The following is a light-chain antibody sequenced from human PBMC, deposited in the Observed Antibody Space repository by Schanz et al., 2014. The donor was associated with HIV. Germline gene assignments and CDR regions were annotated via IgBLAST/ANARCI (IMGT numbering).Light chain of an antibody. V-gene: IGLV2-14*03. CDR3: CSFAGSNSLL. J-gene: IGLJ2*01. CDR2: DVT. Sequence: QSALTQPASVSGSPGQSITISCTGTNSDIGGYNFVSWYQQHADKAPKLIIYDVTSRPSGISSRFSGSKSGNTASLSISGLQTEDEADYFCCSFAGSNSLLFGGGTKLTVL. CDR1: NSDIGGYNF.